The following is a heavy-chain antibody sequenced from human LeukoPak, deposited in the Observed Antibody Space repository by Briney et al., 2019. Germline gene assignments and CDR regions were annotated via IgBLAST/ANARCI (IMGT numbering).Heavy chain of an antibody. CDR3: AREVVAATLFYFDY. J-gene: IGHJ4*02. V-gene: IGHV1-2*02. CDR1: GYTFTGYC. D-gene: IGHD2-15*01. CDR2: INPNSGGT. Sequence: ASVKVSCKASGYTFTGYCMHWVRQAPGQGLEWMGWINPNSGGTNYAQKFQGRVTMTRGTSISTAYMELSRLRSDDTAVYYCAREVVAATLFYFDYWGQGTLVTVSS.